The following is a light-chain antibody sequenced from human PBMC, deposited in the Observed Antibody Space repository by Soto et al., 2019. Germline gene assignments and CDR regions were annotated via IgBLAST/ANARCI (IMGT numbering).Light chain of an antibody. J-gene: IGLJ3*02. CDR2: EVN. V-gene: IGLV2-11*01. CDR3: CSYAGMYTWV. CDR1: SIDFGGYDS. Sequence: QSVLTQPRSVSGSPGQSVTISCTGASIDFGGYDSVSWYQQHPAKAPRLLIYEVNKRPSGVPDRFSGSKSGNTASLTISGLLAEDEGAFYCCSYAGMYTWVFGGGTKLTVL.